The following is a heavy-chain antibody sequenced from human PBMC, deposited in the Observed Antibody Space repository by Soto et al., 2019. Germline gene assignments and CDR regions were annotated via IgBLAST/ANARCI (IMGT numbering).Heavy chain of an antibody. D-gene: IGHD2-21*01. V-gene: IGHV1-69*02. CDR2: IIPMLGVR. J-gene: IGHJ3*02. CDR3: TSGSWSGEVFDI. CDR1: GGTFSTYS. Sequence: QVQLVQSGAEVKKPGSSVKVSCKDSGGTFSTYSMFWVRQALGQGLEWMGRIIPMLGVRNFAQRFQDRVTITADKSTATVHMELSSLRSEDTALYYCTSGSWSGEVFDIWGQGTMVTVSS.